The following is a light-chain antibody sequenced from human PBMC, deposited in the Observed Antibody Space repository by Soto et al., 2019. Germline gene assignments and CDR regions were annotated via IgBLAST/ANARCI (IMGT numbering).Light chain of an antibody. CDR2: EVT. Sequence: SVLTQPASVSGSPGQSITISCTGSSSDVGAYNFVSWYQHHPGRAPKLILYEVTTRPSGVSSRFSGSKSGNTASLTISGLQADDESTYYCSSYTITISPYGLGTGTKLTVL. CDR3: SSYTITISPYG. V-gene: IGLV2-14*01. CDR1: SSDVGAYNF. J-gene: IGLJ1*01.